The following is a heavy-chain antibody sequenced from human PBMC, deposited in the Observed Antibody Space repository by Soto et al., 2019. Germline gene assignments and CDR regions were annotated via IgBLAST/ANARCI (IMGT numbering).Heavy chain of an antibody. J-gene: IGHJ6*04. CDR1: GGSISSYY. V-gene: IGHV4-59*08. CDR3: ARQGFGPLHGLVDV. Sequence: QVQLQESGPGLVKPSETLSLSCTVSGGSISSYYWSWFRQSPGKRMEWIGYVHHSWGSSYNPSLQSRVAISLDTSQSQFSLTVTSVTATDTAVYYCARQGFGPLHGLVDVWGKGTTVTVSS. CDR2: VHHSWGS. D-gene: IGHD3-10*01.